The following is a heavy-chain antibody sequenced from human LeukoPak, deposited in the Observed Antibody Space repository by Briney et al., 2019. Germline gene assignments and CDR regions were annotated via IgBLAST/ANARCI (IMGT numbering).Heavy chain of an antibody. CDR2: IYTSGST. Sequence: SETLSLTCTVSGGSISSGSYYWSWIRQPAGKGLEWIGRIYTSGSTNYNPSLKSRVTISVDTSKNQFSLKLSSVTAADTAVYYCAVRRSSSWYFDYWGQGTLVTVSS. V-gene: IGHV4-61*02. J-gene: IGHJ4*02. CDR1: GGSISSGSYY. D-gene: IGHD6-13*01. CDR3: AVRRSSSWYFDY.